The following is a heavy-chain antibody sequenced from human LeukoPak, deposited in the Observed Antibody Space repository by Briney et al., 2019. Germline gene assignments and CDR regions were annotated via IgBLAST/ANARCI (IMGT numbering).Heavy chain of an antibody. D-gene: IGHD4-23*01. V-gene: IGHV3-33*03. CDR1: GFTFSSYG. CDR2: ISYDGSNK. J-gene: IGHJ4*02. Sequence: GGSLRLSCAASGFTFSSYGMHWVRQAPGKGLEWVAVISYDGSNKYYADSVKGRFTISRDISKNRLYLQMNSLGAEDTAVYYCAKNYGGGGFDFWGQGTLVTVSS. CDR3: AKNYGGGGFDF.